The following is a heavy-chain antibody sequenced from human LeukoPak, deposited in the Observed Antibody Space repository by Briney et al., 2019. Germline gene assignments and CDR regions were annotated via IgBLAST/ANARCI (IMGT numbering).Heavy chain of an antibody. CDR1: GFTFSSYA. CDR3: AFVPWTTVTTIDY. D-gene: IGHD4-17*01. J-gene: IGHJ4*02. Sequence: GGPLRLSCAASGFTFSSYAMSWVRQAPGKGLEWVSYISSSSSTIYYADSVKGRFTISRDNAKNSLYLQMNSLRDEDTAVYYCAFVPWTTVTTIDYWGQGTLVTVSS. V-gene: IGHV3-48*02. CDR2: ISSSSSTI.